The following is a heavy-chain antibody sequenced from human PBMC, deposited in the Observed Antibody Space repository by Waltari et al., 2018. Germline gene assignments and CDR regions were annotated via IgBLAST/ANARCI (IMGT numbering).Heavy chain of an antibody. J-gene: IGHJ4*02. CDR1: GGSLRSGGYY. Sequence: QVQLQESRPGLVTPSQTLSLTCTLSGGSLRSGGYYWSWIRQTPGQGMDWVGYIYYSGSTYYNPSLKSRVTISVDTSKNQFSLKLSSVTAADTAVYYCAKITIFGVVIDNWGQGTLVTVSS. CDR3: AKITIFGVVIDN. D-gene: IGHD3-3*01. V-gene: IGHV4-31*03. CDR2: IYYSGST.